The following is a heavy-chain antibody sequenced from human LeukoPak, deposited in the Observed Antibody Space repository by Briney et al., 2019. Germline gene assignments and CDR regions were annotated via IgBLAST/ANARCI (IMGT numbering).Heavy chain of an antibody. CDR3: ARDRSGSSGWNCFDY. CDR1: GYTFTSYY. V-gene: IGHV1-46*01. CDR2: INPSGGST. D-gene: IGHD6-19*01. Sequence: ASVKVSCKASGYTFTSYYMHWVRQAPGQGLEWMGIINPSGGSTSYAQKFQGRVTMTRDASTSTVYMELSSLRSEDTAVYYCARDRSGSSGWNCFDYWGQGTLVTVSS. J-gene: IGHJ4*02.